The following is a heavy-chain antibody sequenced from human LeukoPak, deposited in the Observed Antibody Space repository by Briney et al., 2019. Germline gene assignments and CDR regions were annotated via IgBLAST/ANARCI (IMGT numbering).Heavy chain of an antibody. V-gene: IGHV4-34*01. CDR2: INHSGST. Sequence: SETLSLTCTVYGGSFSGYYWSWIRQPPGKGLEWIGEINHSGSTNYIPSLKSRVTISVDTSKNQFSLKLSSVTAADTAVYYCARGNLYYFDSSGYYFKFDYWGQGTLVTVSS. D-gene: IGHD3-22*01. J-gene: IGHJ4*02. CDR1: GGSFSGYY. CDR3: ARGNLYYFDSSGYYFKFDY.